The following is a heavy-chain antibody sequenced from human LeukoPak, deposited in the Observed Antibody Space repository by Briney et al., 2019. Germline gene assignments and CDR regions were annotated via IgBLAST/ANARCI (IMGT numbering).Heavy chain of an antibody. D-gene: IGHD3-10*01. Sequence: GASVKVSCKASGYTFTGYYMHWVRQAPGQGLEWMGWINPNSGGTNYAQKFQGRVTMTRDTSISTAYMELSRLRSDDTAVYYCARAPKYGSGSYYPIDYWGQGTLVTVSS. CDR1: GYTFTGYY. J-gene: IGHJ4*02. CDR2: INPNSGGT. CDR3: ARAPKYGSGSYYPIDY. V-gene: IGHV1-2*02.